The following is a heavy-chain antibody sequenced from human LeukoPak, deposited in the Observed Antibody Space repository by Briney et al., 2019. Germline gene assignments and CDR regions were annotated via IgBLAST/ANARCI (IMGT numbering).Heavy chain of an antibody. J-gene: IGHJ4*02. CDR3: ARRYSSGWYRYYFDY. V-gene: IGHV1-18*01. D-gene: IGHD6-19*01. Sequence: ASVKVSCKASGYTFTSYGISWVRQPPGQGLEWVGWISAYNGNTNYAQKLQGRVTMTIDTSTSTAYMELRSLRSDDTAVYYCARRYSSGWYRYYFDYWGQGTLVTVSS. CDR1: GYTFTSYG. CDR2: ISAYNGNT.